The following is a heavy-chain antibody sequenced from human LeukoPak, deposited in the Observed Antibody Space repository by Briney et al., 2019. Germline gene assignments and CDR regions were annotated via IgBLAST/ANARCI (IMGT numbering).Heavy chain of an antibody. CDR2: IASDGSST. J-gene: IGHJ4*02. CDR1: GFTFSSYW. D-gene: IGHD3-22*01. CDR3: SVKYYDSSGYHDY. V-gene: IGHV3-74*01. Sequence: GGSLRLSCAASGFTFSSYWMNWVRQAPGKGLVWVSRIASDGSSTTYADSVKGRFSISRDNAKNTLYLQMNSLRVEDTAVYYCSVKYYDSSGYHDYWGQGTLVTVSS.